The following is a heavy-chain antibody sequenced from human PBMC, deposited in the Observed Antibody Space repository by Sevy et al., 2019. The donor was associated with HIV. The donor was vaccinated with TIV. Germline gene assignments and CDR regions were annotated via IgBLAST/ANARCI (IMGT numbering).Heavy chain of an antibody. Sequence: GESLKISCAASGFTFSDYDMHWVRQAPGKGLEWVAVMSHDGNYKNHADSVKVRFTISRDNFKNTLYLQMNSLRVEDTAVYFCARLFSCGGDCYYLDYWAREPRSPSPQ. CDR1: GFTFSDYD. CDR3: ARLFSCGGDCYYLDY. V-gene: IGHV3-30*04. D-gene: IGHD2-21*02. J-gene: IGHJ4*02. CDR2: MSHDGNYK.